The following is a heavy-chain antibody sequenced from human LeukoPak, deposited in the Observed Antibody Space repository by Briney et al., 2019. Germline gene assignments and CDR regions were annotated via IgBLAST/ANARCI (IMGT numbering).Heavy chain of an antibody. CDR3: ARDGDYYDSSGYYLRGAFDI. D-gene: IGHD3-22*01. CDR2: IYTSGST. CDR1: GGSISSGSYY. J-gene: IGHJ3*02. Sequence: PSQTLSLTCTVSGGSISSGSYYWSWIRQPAGKGLEWIGRIYTSGSTNYNPSLKSRVTISVDTSKNQFSLKLSSVTAADTAVYYCARDGDYYDSSGYYLRGAFDIWGQGTMVTVSS. V-gene: IGHV4-61*02.